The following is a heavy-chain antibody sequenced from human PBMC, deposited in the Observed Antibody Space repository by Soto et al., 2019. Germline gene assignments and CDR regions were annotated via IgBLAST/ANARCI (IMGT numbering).Heavy chain of an antibody. V-gene: IGHV3-23*01. Sequence: GGSLRLSCAAAGFTFNTYAMTWVRQAPGKGLEWVSAISGSGGTTYYADSVKGRVTISRDNSKNTLFLEMNSLRADDTAVYYCAKGLVGGSLYYFCYWGQGTPVTVSS. J-gene: IGHJ4*02. D-gene: IGHD1-26*01. CDR3: AKGLVGGSLYYFCY. CDR2: ISGSGGTT. CDR1: GFTFNTYA.